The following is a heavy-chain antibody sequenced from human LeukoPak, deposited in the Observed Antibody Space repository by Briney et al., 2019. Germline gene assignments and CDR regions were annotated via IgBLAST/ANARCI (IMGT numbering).Heavy chain of an antibody. CDR2: ISNYNGDT. D-gene: IGHD3-22*01. CDR1: GYTFNSYG. Sequence: PGASVKVSCKASGYTFNSYGISWVRQAPGQGLEWVGWISNYNGDTRYAQKFQGRVTMTTDTSTRTSNMELRNLGSDDTAVYYCARALYSDSSGYYPGLDHWGQGTPVTVSS. CDR3: ARALYSDSSGYYPGLDH. J-gene: IGHJ4*02. V-gene: IGHV1-18*01.